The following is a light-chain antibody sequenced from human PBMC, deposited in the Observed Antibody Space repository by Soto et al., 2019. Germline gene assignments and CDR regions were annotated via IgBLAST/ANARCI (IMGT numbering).Light chain of an antibody. CDR3: TSYTSISLYV. J-gene: IGLJ1*01. CDR2: EVS. CDR1: SSDVGGYNY. V-gene: IGLV2-14*01. Sequence: QSALTQPASVSGSPGQSITISCTGTSSDVGGYNYVSWYQQHPGKAPKLMIYEVSNRPSGVSNRFSGSKSSNTASLTISGLQAVDEADYYCTSYTSISLYVFGTGTKVTVL.